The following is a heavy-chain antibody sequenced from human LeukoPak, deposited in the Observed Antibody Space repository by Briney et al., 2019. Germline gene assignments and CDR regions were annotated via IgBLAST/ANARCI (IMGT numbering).Heavy chain of an antibody. Sequence: SETLTLTCTVSGGSISSYYWSWIRQPPGKGLEWIGYIYYSGSTNYNPSLKSRVTISVDTSKNQFSLKLSSVTAADTAVYYCARWNSSSWLQYNWFDPWGQGTLVTVSS. D-gene: IGHD6-13*01. V-gene: IGHV4-59*08. CDR1: GGSISSYY. CDR2: IYYSGST. J-gene: IGHJ5*02. CDR3: ARWNSSSWLQYNWFDP.